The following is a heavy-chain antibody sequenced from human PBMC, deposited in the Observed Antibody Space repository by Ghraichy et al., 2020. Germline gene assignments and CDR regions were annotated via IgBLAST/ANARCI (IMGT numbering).Heavy chain of an antibody. D-gene: IGHD6-19*01. V-gene: IGHV4-59*01. Sequence: SETLSLTCTVSGGSISTYYWSWIRQPPGKGLEWIGYIYYSGSTKYNPSLKSRVTRSVDTSKNQFSLKLRSVTAADTAVYYCARAHLSGWSAFDYWGQGTLVTVSS. J-gene: IGHJ4*02. CDR1: GGSISTYY. CDR2: IYYSGST. CDR3: ARAHLSGWSAFDY.